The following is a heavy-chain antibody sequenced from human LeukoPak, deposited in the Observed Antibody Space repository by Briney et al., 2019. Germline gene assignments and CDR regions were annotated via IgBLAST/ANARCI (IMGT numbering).Heavy chain of an antibody. CDR1: GFTFSSYA. D-gene: IGHD3-22*01. CDR2: SSGSGGST. J-gene: IGHJ3*02. V-gene: IGHV3-23*01. Sequence: GGSLRLSCAASGFTFSSYAMSLVRQAPGKGLEWVSASSGSGGSTYYADSVEGRFTISRDNSKNTLYLQMNSLRAEDTAVYYCAKADYYDSSGYYFHAFDIWGQGTMVTVSS. CDR3: AKADYYDSSGYYFHAFDI.